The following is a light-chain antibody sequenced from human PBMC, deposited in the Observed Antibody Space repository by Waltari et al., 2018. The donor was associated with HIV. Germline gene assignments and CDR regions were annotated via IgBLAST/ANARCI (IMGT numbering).Light chain of an antibody. Sequence: QSALTQPASVSGSPGPSITIPCTGTSSDVGTYNYVSWYQQHPGEPPKLIIYDVSNRPSGVSNRFSGSKSGNMASLTISGLQAEDEADYYCSSYTIRTTLEFGGGTKLTVL. V-gene: IGLV2-14*03. J-gene: IGLJ2*01. CDR3: SSYTIRTTLE. CDR2: DVS. CDR1: SSDVGTYNY.